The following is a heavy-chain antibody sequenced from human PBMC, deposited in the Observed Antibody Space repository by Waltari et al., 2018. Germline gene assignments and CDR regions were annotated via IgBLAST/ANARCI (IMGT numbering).Heavy chain of an antibody. D-gene: IGHD3-22*01. CDR2: IYKDGST. J-gene: IGHJ4*02. CDR3: AKEGSGYYGGSFDY. Sequence: EVQMLESGGGLVQPGGSRRLSCEASGLSFSNYDMNWVRQAPGKGLEWISVIYKDGSTYYVDSVRGRFTISRDNSKNTLYLQMNSLGAEDTAMYFCAKEGSGYYGGSFDYWGQGTMVTVSS. V-gene: IGHV3-23*03. CDR1: GLSFSNYD.